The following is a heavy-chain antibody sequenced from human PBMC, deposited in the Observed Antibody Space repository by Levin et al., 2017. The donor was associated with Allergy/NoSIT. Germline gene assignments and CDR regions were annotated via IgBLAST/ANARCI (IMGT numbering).Heavy chain of an antibody. Sequence: GESLKISCKASGYTFTSYAMHWVRQAPGQRLEWMGWINAGNGNTKYSQKFQGRVTITRDTSASTAYMELSSLRSEDTAVYYCARGPFPPTPGVDITIFGVVIPFFDYWGQGTLVTVSS. D-gene: IGHD3-3*01. CDR2: INAGNGNT. CDR3: ARGPFPPTPGVDITIFGVVIPFFDY. V-gene: IGHV1-3*01. CDR1: GYTFTSYA. J-gene: IGHJ4*02.